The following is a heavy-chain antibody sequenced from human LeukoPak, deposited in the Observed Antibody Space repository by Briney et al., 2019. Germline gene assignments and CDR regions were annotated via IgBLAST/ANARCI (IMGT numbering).Heavy chain of an antibody. Sequence: GGSLRLSCEASGFTFSSYFMNWVRQAPGKGLEWVSSISSSSSTIYYADSVKGRFTISRDKGKNSLYLQMNSLRVEDTAVYYCARVTLTGYYAFDYWGQGTLVTVSS. CDR1: GFTFSSYF. V-gene: IGHV3-48*01. CDR2: ISSSSSTI. D-gene: IGHD3-9*01. J-gene: IGHJ4*02. CDR3: ARVTLTGYYAFDY.